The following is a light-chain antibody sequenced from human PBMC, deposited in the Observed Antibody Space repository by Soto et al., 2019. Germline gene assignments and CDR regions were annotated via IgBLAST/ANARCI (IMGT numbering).Light chain of an antibody. CDR2: GNS. V-gene: IGLV1-40*01. CDR3: QSYDGSLSGWV. J-gene: IGLJ3*02. CDR1: SSNIGAGYA. Sequence: QPVLTQPPSVSGAPGQRVTISCTGSSSNIGAGYAVHWYQQLPGTAPKLLIYGNSNRPSGVPDRFSGSKSGTSASLAITGLQAEDEADYYCQSYDGSLSGWVFGGGTKLTVL.